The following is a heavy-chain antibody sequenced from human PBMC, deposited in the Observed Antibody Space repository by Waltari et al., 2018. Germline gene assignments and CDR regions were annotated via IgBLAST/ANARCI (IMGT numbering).Heavy chain of an antibody. J-gene: IGHJ4*02. CDR2: IKPDGSEK. CDR3: ANSRAAY. CDR1: GFSFSTYW. Sequence: EVQLVESGGGLAQPGGSLRLACAASGFSFSTYWMSWVRQDPGRGLEWVASIKPDGSEKYYVDSVKGRFTISRDNAKNSLYLQMNSLRAEDTAVYYCANSRAAYWGQGTLVTVSS. D-gene: IGHD2-15*01. V-gene: IGHV3-7*01.